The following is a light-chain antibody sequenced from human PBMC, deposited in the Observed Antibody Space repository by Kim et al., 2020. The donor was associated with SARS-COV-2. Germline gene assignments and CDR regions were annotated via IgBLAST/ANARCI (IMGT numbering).Light chain of an antibody. V-gene: IGKV3-15*01. CDR3: LQYNNWPPLT. CDR1: QSVSSN. CDR2: EAS. J-gene: IGKJ4*01. Sequence: SPGERVTLSCGASQSVSSNLAWYQQKPGQAPRLLIYEASTRATGIPARFSGSGSGTQFTLTISSLQSEDVALYYCLQYNNWPPLTFGGGTKVDIK.